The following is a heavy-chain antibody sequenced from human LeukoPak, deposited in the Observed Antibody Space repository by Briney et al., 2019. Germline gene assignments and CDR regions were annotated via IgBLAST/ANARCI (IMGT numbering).Heavy chain of an antibody. Sequence: ASVKVSCKASGYTFTKDYIHWVRRAPGQGLEWMGLINPGGDNTNYAQNFQGRVTMTRDTSTSTVYMELSSLRSEDTAIYYCARIRDGYNDAYDIWGQGTVVTVPS. J-gene: IGHJ3*02. CDR2: INPGGDNT. V-gene: IGHV1-46*01. CDR1: GYTFTKDY. D-gene: IGHD5-24*01. CDR3: ARIRDGYNDAYDI.